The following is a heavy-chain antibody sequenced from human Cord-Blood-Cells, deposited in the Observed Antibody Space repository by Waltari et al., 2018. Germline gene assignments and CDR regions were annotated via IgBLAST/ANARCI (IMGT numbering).Heavy chain of an antibody. D-gene: IGHD5-12*01. CDR2: INPNSG. CDR1: GYTFTAYY. CDR3: ASGGYSGYDYPDY. J-gene: IGHJ4*02. Sequence: QVQLVQSGAAVKKPGASVKVSCKASGYTFTAYYRHWVRQAPGQGLEWMGWINPNSGDTSISTAYMELSRLRSDDTAVYYCASGGYSGYDYPDYWGQGTLVTVSS. V-gene: IGHV1-2*02.